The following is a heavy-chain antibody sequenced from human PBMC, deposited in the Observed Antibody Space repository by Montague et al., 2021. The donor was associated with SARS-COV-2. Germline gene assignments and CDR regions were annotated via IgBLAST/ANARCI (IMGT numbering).Heavy chain of an antibody. D-gene: IGHD6-19*01. J-gene: IGHJ4*02. Sequence: SETLSLTCGVDGGSFNFDHRRWSRQHPARGLAWNGSVYHDGRAYYNPSFKSRVTISVDTSKTQFSLKLSSVTAADTAVYSCARRVHPAFGSGAIDYWGQGTLVTVSS. CDR1: GGSFNFDH. CDR2: VYHDGRA. V-gene: IGHV4-39*01. CDR3: ARRVHPAFGSGAIDY.